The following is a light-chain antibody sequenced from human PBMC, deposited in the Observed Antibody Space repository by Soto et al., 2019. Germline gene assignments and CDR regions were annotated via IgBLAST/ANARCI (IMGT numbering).Light chain of an antibody. CDR2: AAS. V-gene: IGKV1-39*01. CDR3: QQTYSTPQT. J-gene: IGKJ1*01. CDR1: QSVTNF. Sequence: DIQTSQSPSSLSSSVGDIVTVTCRASQSVTNFLNWYQQKPGKAPKLLIYAASSLQSGVPSRFSGSRSGTDFTLTISSLQPDDFATYYCQQTYSTPQTFGQGTKVDI.